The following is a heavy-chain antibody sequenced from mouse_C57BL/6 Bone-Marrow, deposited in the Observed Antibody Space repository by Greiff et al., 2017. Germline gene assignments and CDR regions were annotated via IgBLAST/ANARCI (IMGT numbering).Heavy chain of an antibody. CDR1: GYTFTSYG. Sequence: QVQLQQSGAELARPGASVKLSCKASGYTFTSYGISWVKQRTGQGLEWIGEIYPRSGNTYYNEKFKGKAKLTADKSSSTAYMELRSLTSEDSAVYFCARWGYYYGSSHWYFDVWGTGTTVTVSS. CDR2: IYPRSGNT. J-gene: IGHJ1*03. V-gene: IGHV1-81*01. D-gene: IGHD1-1*01. CDR3: ARWGYYYGSSHWYFDV.